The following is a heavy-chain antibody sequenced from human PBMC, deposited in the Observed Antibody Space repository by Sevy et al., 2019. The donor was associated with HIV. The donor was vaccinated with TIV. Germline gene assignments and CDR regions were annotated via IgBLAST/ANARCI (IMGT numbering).Heavy chain of an antibody. CDR3: VTAGLGYYSGSSYYQGDWFDP. CDR1: GYSLSKLS. J-gene: IGHJ5*02. CDR2: LDPGNGEI. Sequence: ASVKVSCKVFGYSLSKLSMHWVRQAPGKGLEWMGSLDPGNGEITYAQTLQGRVTMTEDTSTDTAYMELSGLTSEDTATYYCVTAGLGYYSGSSYYQGDWFDPWGQGTLVTVSS. D-gene: IGHD2-15*01. V-gene: IGHV1-24*01.